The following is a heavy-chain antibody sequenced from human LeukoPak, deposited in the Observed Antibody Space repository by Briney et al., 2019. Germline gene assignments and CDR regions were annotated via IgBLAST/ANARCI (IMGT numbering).Heavy chain of an antibody. CDR1: GYSFTSYW. CDR2: IYPGDSDT. Sequence: GECLKISCKGSGYSFTSYWIGWVRQMAGKGLEWMGIIYPGDSDTRYSPSFQGQVTISADKSISTAYLQWSSLKASDTAMYYCARLEVTTYSDAFDIWGQGTMVTVSS. V-gene: IGHV5-51*01. J-gene: IGHJ3*02. D-gene: IGHD4-17*01. CDR3: ARLEVTTYSDAFDI.